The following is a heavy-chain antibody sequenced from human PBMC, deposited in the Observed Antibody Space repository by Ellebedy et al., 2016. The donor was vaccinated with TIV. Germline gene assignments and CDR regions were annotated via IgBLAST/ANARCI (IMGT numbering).Heavy chain of an antibody. J-gene: IGHJ6*02. CDR1: GFTFSSYG. D-gene: IGHD2-2*01. V-gene: IGHV3-30*03. Sequence: GESLKISCAASGFTFSSYGMHWVRQAPGKGLEWVAVISYDGSNKYYADSVKGRFTISRDNSKNTLYLQMNSLRAEDTAVYYCARVADCSSTSCYEYYYYGMDVWGQGTTVTVSS. CDR2: ISYDGSNK. CDR3: ARVADCSSTSCYEYYYYGMDV.